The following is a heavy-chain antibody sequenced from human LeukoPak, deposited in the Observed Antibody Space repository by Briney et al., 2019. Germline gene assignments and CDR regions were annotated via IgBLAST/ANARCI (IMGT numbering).Heavy chain of an antibody. CDR2: IYYRGSP. D-gene: IGHD7-27*01. Sequence: SETLSLTCSVSGGSISSYYWSWIRQPPRQGLEWVGYIYYRGSPNYNPSLKSRVTISEDASKNQFSLKLTSVTAADTAVYYCARREGTWGAFDIWGQGTMVTVSS. J-gene: IGHJ3*02. V-gene: IGHV4-59*01. CDR3: ARREGTWGAFDI. CDR1: GGSISSYY.